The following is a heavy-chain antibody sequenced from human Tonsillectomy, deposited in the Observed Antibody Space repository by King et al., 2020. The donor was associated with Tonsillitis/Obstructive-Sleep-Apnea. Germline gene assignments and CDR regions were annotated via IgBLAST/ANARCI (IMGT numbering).Heavy chain of an antibody. CDR2: FYYSGTT. CDR1: GGSISSSSYY. D-gene: IGHD1-14*01. Sequence: QLQESGPGLVKPSETLSLTCTVSGGSISSSSYYWGWIRQPPGKGLEWIGSFYYSGTTYYNPSLKSRVTISVDTSKNQFSLKLSSVTAADTAVYYCARRRDSGTHSYYYMDVWGKGTTVTVSS. J-gene: IGHJ6*03. V-gene: IGHV4-39*01. CDR3: ARRRDSGTHSYYYMDV.